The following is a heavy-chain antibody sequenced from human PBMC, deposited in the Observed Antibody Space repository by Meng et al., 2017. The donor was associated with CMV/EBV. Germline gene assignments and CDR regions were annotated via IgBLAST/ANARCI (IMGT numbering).Heavy chain of an antibody. CDR2: IYYNGST. D-gene: IGHD3-16*01. Sequence: SETLSLTCTVSGGSISSSSYYWGWIRQPPGKGLEWIGSIYYNGSTYYNPSLKSRVTISVDTSKNQFSLKLSSVTAADTAVYYCARLGQYRYFQHWGQGTLVTVSS. J-gene: IGHJ1*01. CDR3: ARLGQYRYFQH. CDR1: GGSISSSSYY. V-gene: IGHV4-39*01.